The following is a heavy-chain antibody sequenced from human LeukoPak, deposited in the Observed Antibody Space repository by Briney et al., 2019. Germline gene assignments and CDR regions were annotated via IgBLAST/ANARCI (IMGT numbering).Heavy chain of an antibody. CDR3: ARLVFRRIAAPDYYYYYYMDV. D-gene: IGHD6-6*01. V-gene: IGHV3-7*01. Sequence: GGSLRLSCAASGFTFSSYWMSWVRQAPGKGLEWVANIKQDGSEKYYVDSVKGRFTISRDNAKNSPYLQMNSLRAEDTAVYYCARLVFRRIAAPDYYYYYYMDVWGKGTTVTVSS. CDR1: GFTFSSYW. J-gene: IGHJ6*03. CDR2: IKQDGSEK.